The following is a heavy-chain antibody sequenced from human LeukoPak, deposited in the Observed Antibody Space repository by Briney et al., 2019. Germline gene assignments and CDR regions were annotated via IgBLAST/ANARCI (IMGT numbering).Heavy chain of an antibody. CDR2: INHSGST. J-gene: IGHJ4*02. CDR3: ARGADFWSGYNFDY. CDR1: GGSFSGYY. V-gene: IGHV4-34*01. D-gene: IGHD3-3*01. Sequence: KPSETLSLTCAVYGGSFSGYYWSWIRQPPGKGLEWIGEINHSGSTNYNPSLKSRVTISVDTSKNQFSLKLSSVTAADTAVYYCARGADFWSGYNFDYWGQGTLVTVSS.